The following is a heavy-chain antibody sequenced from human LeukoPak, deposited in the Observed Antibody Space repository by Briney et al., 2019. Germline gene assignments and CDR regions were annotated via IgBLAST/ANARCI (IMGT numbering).Heavy chain of an antibody. D-gene: IGHD3-22*01. Sequence: SETLSLTFAVYGGSFSGYYWSCIRQPPGKGLEWIGEINHSGSTNYNPSLKSRVTISVDTSKNQFSLKLSSVTAADTAVYYCASGENGVSGYYPFDYWGQGTLVTVSS. J-gene: IGHJ4*02. V-gene: IGHV4-34*01. CDR2: INHSGST. CDR1: GGSFSGYY. CDR3: ASGENGVSGYYPFDY.